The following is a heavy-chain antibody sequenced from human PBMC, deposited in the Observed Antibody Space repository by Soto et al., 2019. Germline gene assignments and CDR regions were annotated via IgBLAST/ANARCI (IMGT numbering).Heavy chain of an antibody. J-gene: IGHJ3*02. D-gene: IGHD2-15*01. CDR1: GGSISSGDHC. Sequence: QVQLQESGPGLVKPSQTLSLTCTVSGGSISSGDHCWSWIRQPPGKGLEWIGYIYYSGSTYYNPSLKGRVTLSVDTSKDHFSLKLSSVTAADTAVYYCARYCSGGSCYRDAFDIWGQGTMVTVSS. CDR3: ARYCSGGSCYRDAFDI. CDR2: IYYSGST. V-gene: IGHV4-30-4*01.